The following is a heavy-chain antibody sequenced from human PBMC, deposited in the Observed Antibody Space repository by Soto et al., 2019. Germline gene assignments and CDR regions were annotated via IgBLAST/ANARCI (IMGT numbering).Heavy chain of an antibody. CDR3: AKDGRLGQFDY. CDR2: INSDGSST. Sequence: EVQLVESGGGLVQPGGSLRLSCAASGFTLRGYWMHWVRQAPGKGLVWVSRINSDGSSTSYADSVKGRFTISRDNAKNTLYLQMNSLRAEDRAVYYCAKDGRLGQFDYWGQGTLVTASS. V-gene: IGHV3-74*01. D-gene: IGHD1-1*01. J-gene: IGHJ4*02. CDR1: GFTLRGYW.